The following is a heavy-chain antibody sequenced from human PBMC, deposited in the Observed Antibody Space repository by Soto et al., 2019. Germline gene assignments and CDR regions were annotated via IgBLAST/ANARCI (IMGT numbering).Heavy chain of an antibody. D-gene: IGHD1-1*01. CDR2: MNPNSRNT. CDR1: GYTFTSYD. J-gene: IGHJ4*02. CDR3: ARERSGTADN. V-gene: IGHV1-8*02. Sequence: QVQLVQSGAEVKKPGASVKVSCKASGYTFTSYDINWVRQATGQGLEWMGWMNPNSRNTGYAQKFQGRVTMTRNTSRSTADTELSSRSSEDTAGYYCARERSGTADNWGQGTLVTGSS.